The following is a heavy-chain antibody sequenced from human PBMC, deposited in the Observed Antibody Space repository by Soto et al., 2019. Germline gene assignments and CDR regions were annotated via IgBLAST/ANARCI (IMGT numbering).Heavy chain of an antibody. V-gene: IGHV1-3*01. CDR3: ARDNRGFATTYYYYMDV. Sequence: ASVKVSCKASGYTFTSYAMHWVRQAPGQRLEWMGWINAGNGNTKYSQKFQGRVTITRDTSASTAYMELSSLRSEDTAVYYCARDNRGFATTYYYYMDVWGKGTTVTVS. CDR2: INAGNGNT. J-gene: IGHJ6*03. CDR1: GYTFTSYA. D-gene: IGHD1-1*01.